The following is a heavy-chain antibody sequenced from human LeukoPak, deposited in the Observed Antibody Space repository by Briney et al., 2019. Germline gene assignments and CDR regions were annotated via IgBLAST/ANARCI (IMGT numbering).Heavy chain of an antibody. J-gene: IGHJ4*02. Sequence: PGGSLRLSCAASEFTFSSYGMHWVRQAPGKGLEWVAVIWYDGSNKYYADSVKGRFTISRDNSKNTLYLQMNSLRAEDTAVYYCAKPRYSSSWGPFDYWGQGTLVTVSS. D-gene: IGHD6-13*01. CDR3: AKPRYSSSWGPFDY. V-gene: IGHV3-33*06. CDR2: IWYDGSNK. CDR1: EFTFSSYG.